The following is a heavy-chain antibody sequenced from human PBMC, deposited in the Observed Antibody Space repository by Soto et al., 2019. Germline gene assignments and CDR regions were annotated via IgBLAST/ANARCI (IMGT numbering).Heavy chain of an antibody. CDR3: AKDLSDSWQVDY. V-gene: IGHV3-23*01. J-gene: IGHJ4*02. CDR1: GFTFNNYG. CDR2: ITPSGDST. D-gene: IGHD6-13*01. Sequence: GGSLRLSCAASGFTFNNYGMNWVRQAPGRGLEWVSGITPSGDSTNYADSVKGRFTISRDNSKNTLYLQMNCLRAEDTATYYCAKDLSDSWQVDYWGQGTRVTVSS.